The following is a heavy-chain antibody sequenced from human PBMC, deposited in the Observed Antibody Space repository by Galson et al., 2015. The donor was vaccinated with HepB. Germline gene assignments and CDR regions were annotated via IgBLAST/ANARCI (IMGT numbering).Heavy chain of an antibody. CDR1: GFTFSGYT. V-gene: IGHV3-21*01. Sequence: SLRLSCATSGFTFSGYTVTWVRQAPGKGLEWISSISSSSTYICNADSVKGRFTISRDNAENSLYLQMNSLRAEDTAVYYCACRMVKHYYYYAMDVWGQGTTVTVSS. D-gene: IGHD2-8*01. CDR3: ACRMVKHYYYYAMDV. CDR2: ISSSSTYI. J-gene: IGHJ6*02.